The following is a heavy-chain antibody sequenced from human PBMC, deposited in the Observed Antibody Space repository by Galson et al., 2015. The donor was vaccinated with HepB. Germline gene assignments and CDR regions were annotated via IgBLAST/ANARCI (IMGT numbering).Heavy chain of an antibody. V-gene: IGHV1-46*01. J-gene: IGHJ5*02. D-gene: IGHD4-17*01. CDR1: GYPFPSYS. Sequence: SVKVSCKASGYPFPSYSMHWVRQAPGQGLEWMGISNPSGGSTNYAQKFQGRVTMTRDTSTSTVYMELSSLRSEDTAVYYCARDGVPNDYGDDNWFDPWGQGTLVTVSS. CDR2: SNPSGGST. CDR3: ARDGVPNDYGDDNWFDP.